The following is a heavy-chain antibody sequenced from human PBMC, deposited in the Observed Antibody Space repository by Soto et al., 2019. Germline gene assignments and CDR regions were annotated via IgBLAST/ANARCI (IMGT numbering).Heavy chain of an antibody. CDR3: ARDSAVAAKVGYYYGMDV. CDR2: IYTSGST. CDR1: GGSISSYY. V-gene: IGHV4-4*07. J-gene: IGHJ6*02. Sequence: PSETLSLTCTVSGGSISSYYWSWIRQPAGKGLEWIGRIYTSGSTNYNPSLKSRVTMSVDTSKNQFSLKLSSVTAADTAVYYCARDSAVAAKVGYYYGMDVWGQGTTVTSP. D-gene: IGHD6-19*01.